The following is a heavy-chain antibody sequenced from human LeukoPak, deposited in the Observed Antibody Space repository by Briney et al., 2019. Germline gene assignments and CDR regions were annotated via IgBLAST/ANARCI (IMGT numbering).Heavy chain of an antibody. Sequence: SETLSLTRAVSRGSISSGGYSGSWIRQPPGKGLEWIGYIYYSSSTYYNPSLKSRVTISVDTSKNQFSLKLSSVTAADTAVYYCAREVGATVFAPNAFDIWGQGTMVTVSS. CDR1: RGSISSGGYS. J-gene: IGHJ3*02. CDR3: AREVGATVFAPNAFDI. V-gene: IGHV4-31*11. CDR2: IYYSSST. D-gene: IGHD1-26*01.